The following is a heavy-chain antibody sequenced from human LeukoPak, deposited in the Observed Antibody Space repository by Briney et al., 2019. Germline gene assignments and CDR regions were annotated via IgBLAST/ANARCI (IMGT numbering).Heavy chain of an antibody. CDR3: ARDLPSGDWEAFDI. D-gene: IGHD2-21*01. Sequence: ASVKVSCKASGGTFSSYAISWVRQAPGQGLEWMGGIIPIFGTANYAQKFQGRVTITADKSTSTAYMELSSLRSEDTAVYYCARDLPSGDWEAFDIWGQGTMVTVSS. V-gene: IGHV1-69*06. CDR1: GGTFSSYA. CDR2: IIPIFGTA. J-gene: IGHJ3*02.